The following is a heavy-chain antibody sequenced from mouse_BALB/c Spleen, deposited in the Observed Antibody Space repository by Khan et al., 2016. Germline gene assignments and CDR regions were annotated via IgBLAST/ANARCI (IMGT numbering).Heavy chain of an antibody. J-gene: IGHJ1*01. D-gene: IGHD1-2*01. Sequence: VQLKESGPGLVKPSQSLSLTYTVTGYSITSDYAWNWIRQFPGNKLEWMGYIRYSGSTTYNPSLKSRISITRESSKKQFFLQLYSVTTEDTATYYCTRSPTATRYFDVWGAGTTVTVSS. CDR2: IRYSGST. CDR1: GYSITSDYA. CDR3: TRSPTATRYFDV. V-gene: IGHV3-2*02.